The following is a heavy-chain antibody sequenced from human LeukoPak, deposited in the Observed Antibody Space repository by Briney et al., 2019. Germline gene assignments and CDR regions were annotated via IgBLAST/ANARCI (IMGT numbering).Heavy chain of an antibody. CDR2: SQHGHSEG. V-gene: IGHV5-51*01. Sequence: GASLKISCKSSGYTITNCWIGWVRQLPGKGQEWMGISQHGHSEGIYSPSFRCQVASSADKSASTADLQWSRLKASETAIYYCARGLKTTVVTPFAYWGQGSLVTVSS. J-gene: IGHJ4*02. D-gene: IGHD4-23*01. CDR1: GYTITNCW. CDR3: ARGLKTTVVTPFAY.